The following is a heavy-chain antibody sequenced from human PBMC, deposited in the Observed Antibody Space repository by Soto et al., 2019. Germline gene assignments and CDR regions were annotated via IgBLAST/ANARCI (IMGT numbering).Heavy chain of an antibody. Sequence: ASVKVSCKVSGYTLTELSMHWVRQAPGKGLEWMGGFDPEDGETIYAQKFQGRVTMTEDRSTDTAYMELSSLRSEDTAVYYCATVYDFWSGYLWFDYWGQGTLVTVSS. D-gene: IGHD3-3*01. V-gene: IGHV1-24*01. J-gene: IGHJ4*02. CDR2: FDPEDGET. CDR3: ATVYDFWSGYLWFDY. CDR1: GYTLTELS.